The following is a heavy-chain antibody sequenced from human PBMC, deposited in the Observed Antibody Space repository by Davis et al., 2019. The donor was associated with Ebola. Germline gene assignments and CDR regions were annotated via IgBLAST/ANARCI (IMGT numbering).Heavy chain of an antibody. CDR3: ARGCRGRLRWTKYYYYYMDV. V-gene: IGHV4-34*01. J-gene: IGHJ6*03. CDR2: INHSGST. D-gene: IGHD4-23*01. CDR1: GGSFSGYY. Sequence: SETLSLTCAVYGGSFSGYYWSWIRQPPGKGLEWIGEINHSGSTNYNPSLKSRVTISVDTSKNQFSLKLSSVTAADTAVYYCARGCRGRLRWTKYYYYYMDVWGKGTTVTVSS.